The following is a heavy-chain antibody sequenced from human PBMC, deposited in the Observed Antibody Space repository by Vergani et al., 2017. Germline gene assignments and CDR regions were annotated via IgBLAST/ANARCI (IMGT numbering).Heavy chain of an antibody. CDR1: GGSISSGDYY. D-gene: IGHD2-2*02. J-gene: IGHJ5*02. CDR2: IYYSGST. CDR3: AKDRRYCSSTSCYNDWFDP. V-gene: IGHV4-30-4*01. Sequence: QVQLQESGPGLVKPSQTLSLTCTVSGGSISSGDYYWSWIRQPPGKGLEWIGYIYYSGSTYYNPSLKSRVTISVETSKNQFSLKLSSVTAADTAVYYCAKDRRYCSSTSCYNDWFDPWGQGTLVTVSS.